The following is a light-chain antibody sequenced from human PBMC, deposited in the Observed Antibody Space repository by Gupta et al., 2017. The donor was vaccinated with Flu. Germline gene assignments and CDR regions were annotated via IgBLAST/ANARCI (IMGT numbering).Light chain of an antibody. CDR3: QQYYSTPLT. J-gene: IGKJ1*01. CDR2: WAS. CDR1: QSVLYSSNNKNH. Sequence: DIVMTESPDSLAVSLGERASINCKFSQSVLYSSNNKNHLAWYQQKPGQPPKLLIYWASTRESGVPDRFSGSGSGTDFTLTISSLQAEDVAVYYCQQYYSTPLTFGQGTKVEIK. V-gene: IGKV4-1*01.